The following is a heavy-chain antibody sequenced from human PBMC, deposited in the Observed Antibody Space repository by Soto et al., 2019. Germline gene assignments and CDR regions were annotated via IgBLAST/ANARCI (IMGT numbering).Heavy chain of an antibody. D-gene: IGHD6-13*01. V-gene: IGHV3-53*01. CDR3: AKAPGIAAAFSYYYYMDV. Sequence: GSLRLSCAASGFTVSSNYMSWVRQAPGKGLEWVSVIYSSGSTYYADSVKGRFTISRDNSKNTLYLQMNSLRAEDTAVYYCAKAPGIAAAFSYYYYMDVWGKGTTVTVSS. CDR1: GFTVSSNY. CDR2: IYSSGST. J-gene: IGHJ6*03.